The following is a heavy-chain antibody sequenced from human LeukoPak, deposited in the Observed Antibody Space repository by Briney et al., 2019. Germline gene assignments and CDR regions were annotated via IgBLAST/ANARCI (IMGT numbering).Heavy chain of an antibody. CDR3: AIDSYGQYYFDY. D-gene: IGHD5-18*01. V-gene: IGHV1-2*02. CDR2: INPNSGDT. Sequence: ASVKVSCKSSGYTFTGLYIHWVRQAPGQGLEWMGWINPNSGDTNYAQNFQGRVTMTRDTSISTTYMELSRLSSDDTAVYYCAIDSYGQYYFDYWGQGILVTVSS. J-gene: IGHJ4*02. CDR1: GYTFTGLY.